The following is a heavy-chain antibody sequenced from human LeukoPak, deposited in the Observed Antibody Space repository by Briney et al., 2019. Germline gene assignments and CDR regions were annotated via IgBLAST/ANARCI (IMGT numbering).Heavy chain of an antibody. V-gene: IGHV4-38-2*02. J-gene: IGHJ4*02. Sequence: SETLSLTCTVYGNSSSSGYYLGWIRQPPGKGLEWTGGIDHSGSTYYNPSLKSRINISVDMSKNQFSLKLTSVTAADTAVYYCARDSALAQAVMFDYWGQGTLVTVSS. D-gene: IGHD6-19*01. CDR2: IDHSGST. CDR1: GNSSSSGYY. CDR3: ARDSALAQAVMFDY.